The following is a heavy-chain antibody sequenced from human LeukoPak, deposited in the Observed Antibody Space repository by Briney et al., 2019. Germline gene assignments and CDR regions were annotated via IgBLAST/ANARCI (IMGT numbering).Heavy chain of an antibody. CDR1: GGSISNGRYY. V-gene: IGHV4-31*03. CDR2: IYYTGST. J-gene: IGHJ5*02. CDR3: ASNQNCGSSGYYNWYDP. D-gene: IGHD3-22*01. Sequence: SQTLSLTCTVSGGSISNGRYYWSWIRQHPGNCMEWIGYIYYTGSTYYNPSLKSRITIPVETSKNQFCLKQITVTAADTAVYYCASNQNCGSSGYYNWYDPCGQGTLVTVSS.